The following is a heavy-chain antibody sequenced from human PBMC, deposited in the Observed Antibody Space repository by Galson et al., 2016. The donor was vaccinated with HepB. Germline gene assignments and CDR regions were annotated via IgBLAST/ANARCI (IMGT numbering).Heavy chain of an antibody. CDR2: IYFGGFET. CDR1: GYRSTNYW. D-gene: IGHD4/OR15-4a*01. CDR3: AGATHGNTWFDY. V-gene: IGHV5-51*01. J-gene: IGHJ4*02. Sequence: QSGAEVKKSGESLKISCQAFGYRSTNYWIGWVRQMPGTGLEWLGLIYFGGFETRCSPSFQGRVIVSADRSINTAYLQWGSLEASDTAIYYCAGATHGNTWFDYWGQGTQVTVSS.